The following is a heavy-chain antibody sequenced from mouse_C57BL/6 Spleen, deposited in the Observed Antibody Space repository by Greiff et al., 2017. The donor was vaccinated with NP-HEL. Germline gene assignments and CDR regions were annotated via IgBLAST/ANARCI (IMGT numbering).Heavy chain of an antibody. J-gene: IGHJ1*03. CDR2: ISDGGSYT. Sequence: EVKVVESGGGLVKPGGSLKLSCAASGFTFSSYAMSWVRQTPEKRLEWVATISDGGSYTYYPDNVKGRFTISRDNAKNNLYLQMSHLKSEDTAMYYCAREEAYYYGSSYGFDVWGTGTTVTVSS. D-gene: IGHD1-1*01. CDR3: AREEAYYYGSSYGFDV. V-gene: IGHV5-4*01. CDR1: GFTFSSYA.